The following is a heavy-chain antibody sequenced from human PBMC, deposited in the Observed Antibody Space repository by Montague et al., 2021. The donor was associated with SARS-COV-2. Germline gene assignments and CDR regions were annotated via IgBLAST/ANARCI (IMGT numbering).Heavy chain of an antibody. CDR2: ISHSGSA. D-gene: IGHD3/OR15-3a*01. CDR1: GGSISSTNYH. Sequence: ETLSLTCNVSGGSISSTNYHWAWFRQPPGKGLQWVGSISHSGSAYYNPSLKSRLTISVDMSKRLFSLDVVSVAVADTAFYYCARQVGDFWTGFYVDYWGQGTLVTVSS. J-gene: IGHJ4*02. V-gene: IGHV4-39*01. CDR3: ARQVGDFWTGFYVDY.